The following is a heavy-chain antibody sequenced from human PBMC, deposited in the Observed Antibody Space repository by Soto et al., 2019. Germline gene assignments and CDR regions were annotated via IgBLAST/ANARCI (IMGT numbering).Heavy chain of an antibody. CDR3: ARAVGYCSSTSCYTWFDP. V-gene: IGHV4-4*07. Sequence: SETLSLTCTVSGGSISSYYWSWIRQPAGKGLEWIGRIYTSGSTNYNPSLKSRVTMSVDTSKNQFSLKLSSVTAADTAVYYCARAVGYCSSTSCYTWFDPWGQGTLVTVSS. CDR2: IYTSGST. D-gene: IGHD2-2*02. J-gene: IGHJ5*02. CDR1: GGSISSYY.